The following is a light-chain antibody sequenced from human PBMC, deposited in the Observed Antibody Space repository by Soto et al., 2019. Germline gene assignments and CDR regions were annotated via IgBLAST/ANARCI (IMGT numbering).Light chain of an antibody. CDR3: TSYTGSNIWV. CDR1: SSDVGAYKY. CDR2: EVN. J-gene: IGLJ3*02. V-gene: IGLV2-8*01. Sequence: QSALTQPPSASGSPGQSVTISCPGTSSDVGAYKYVSWYQQYPGKAPKLMIYEVNKRPSGVPDRFSGSKSGNTASLTVSGLQAEYEADYYCTSYTGSNIWVFGGGTELTVL.